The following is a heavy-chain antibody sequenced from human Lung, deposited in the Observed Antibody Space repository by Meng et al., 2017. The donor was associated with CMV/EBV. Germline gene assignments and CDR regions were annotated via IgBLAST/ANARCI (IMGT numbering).Heavy chain of an antibody. CDR1: GYTFTGYY. CDR3: ARDAHFYYGSGSYYRVGWFDP. CDR2: INPNTGDT. J-gene: IGHJ5*02. V-gene: IGHV1-2*02. Sequence: SXXVSCXASGYTFTGYYIHWVRQAPGQGLEWMGWINPNTGDTNYSQKFQGRVTMTRDTSIRTAYMELSSLRSDDTAVFYCARDAHFYYGSGSYYRVGWFDPWXQGTLVTVSS. D-gene: IGHD3-10*01.